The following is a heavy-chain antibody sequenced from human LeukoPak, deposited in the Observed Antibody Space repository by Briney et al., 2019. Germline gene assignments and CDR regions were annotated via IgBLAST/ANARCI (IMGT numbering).Heavy chain of an antibody. CDR3: ARDLSVYYYDSSGYYSGFDP. D-gene: IGHD3-22*01. CDR1: GYTFTGYY. Sequence: GASVKVSCKASGYTFTGYYMHWVRQAPGQGLEWMGRINPTSGGTNYAQKFQGRVTMTRDTSISTAYMELSRLRSDDTAVYYCARDLSVYYYDSSGYYSGFDPWGQGTLVTVSS. CDR2: INPTSGGT. J-gene: IGHJ5*02. V-gene: IGHV1-2*06.